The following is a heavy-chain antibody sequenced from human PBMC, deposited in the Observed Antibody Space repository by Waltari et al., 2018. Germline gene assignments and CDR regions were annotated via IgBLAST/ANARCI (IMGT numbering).Heavy chain of an antibody. CDR2: FDPEDGET. D-gene: IGHD4-17*01. CDR3: ATMTTVTKYYYYGMDV. Sequence: QVQLVQSGAEVKKPGASVTVSCKVSGYNLTELHMQRGGPAPGKGLEWMGGFDPEDGETIYAQKFQGRVTMTEDTSTDTAYMELSSLRSEDTAVYYCATMTTVTKYYYYGMDVWGQGTTVTVSS. CDR1: GYNLTELH. V-gene: IGHV1-24*01. J-gene: IGHJ6*02.